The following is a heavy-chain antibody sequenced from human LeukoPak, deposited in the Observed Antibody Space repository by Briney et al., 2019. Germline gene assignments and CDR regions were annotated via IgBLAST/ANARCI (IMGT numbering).Heavy chain of an antibody. CDR1: GFTFSSYS. Sequence: GGSLRLSCAASGFTFSSYSMNWVRQAPGKGLEWVSSISSSSSYIYYADSVKGRFTISRDNAKNSLYLQMNSLRAEDTAVYYCARDVGYCSSTSCYYDGYWGQGTLVTVSS. CDR2: ISSSSSYI. CDR3: ARDVGYCSSTSCYYDGY. J-gene: IGHJ4*02. V-gene: IGHV3-21*01. D-gene: IGHD2-2*01.